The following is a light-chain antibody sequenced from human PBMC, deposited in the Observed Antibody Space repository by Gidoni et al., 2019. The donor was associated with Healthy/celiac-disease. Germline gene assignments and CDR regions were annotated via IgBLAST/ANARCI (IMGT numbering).Light chain of an antibody. CDR3: QKYNSAPPFT. CDR1: QGISNY. Sequence: DIKMTQSPSSLSASVGDRVTITCRASQGISNYLAWYQQKPRKVPKLLIYAASTLQSGVPSRFSVSGSGTDFTLTISSLQPEDVATYYCQKYNSAPPFTFGPGTKVDIK. V-gene: IGKV1-27*01. CDR2: AAS. J-gene: IGKJ3*01.